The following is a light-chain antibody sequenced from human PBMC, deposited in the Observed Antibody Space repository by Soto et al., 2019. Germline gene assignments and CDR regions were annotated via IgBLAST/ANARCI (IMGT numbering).Light chain of an antibody. V-gene: IGKV3-20*01. CDR1: QSVSSSY. CDR3: QQYGSSAWT. J-gene: IGKJ1*01. CDR2: GAS. Sequence: EIVLTQSPGTLSLSPGEIATLSCRASQSVSSSYLAWYQQQPGQAPRLLIYGASSRATGIPDTFSGSGFETAFTRTISRLEPDDFAVYYCQQYGSSAWTFGQGTKVAVK.